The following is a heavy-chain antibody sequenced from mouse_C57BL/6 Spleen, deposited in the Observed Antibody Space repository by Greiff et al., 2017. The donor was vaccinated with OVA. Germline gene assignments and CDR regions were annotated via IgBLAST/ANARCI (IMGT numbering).Heavy chain of an antibody. J-gene: IGHJ3*01. CDR3: ANYYGSSPFAY. D-gene: IGHD1-1*01. CDR1: GYTFTDYY. Sequence: VQLQQSGPELVKPGASVKISCKASGYTFTDYYMNWVKQSHGKSLEWIGDINPNNGGTSYNQKFKGKATLTVDKSSSTAYMELRSLTSEDSAVDYCANYYGSSPFAYWGQGTLVTVSA. CDR2: INPNNGGT. V-gene: IGHV1-26*01.